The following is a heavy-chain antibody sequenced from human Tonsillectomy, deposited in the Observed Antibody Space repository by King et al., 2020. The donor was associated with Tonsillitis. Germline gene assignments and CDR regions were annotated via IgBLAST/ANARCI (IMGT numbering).Heavy chain of an antibody. J-gene: IGHJ4*02. CDR1: GFTFTNYD. CDR2: VGAVGDP. V-gene: IGHV3-13*05. D-gene: IGHD2-8*01. CDR3: ARGTNGMLDY. Sequence: VQLVESGGGLVQPGGSLRLSCAASGFTFTNYDMHWVRQATGKGLEWVSTVGAVGDPYYPASVKGRFTISRENAKNSLYLQMNSLRAGDTAVYYCARGTNGMLDYWGQGTLVTVSS.